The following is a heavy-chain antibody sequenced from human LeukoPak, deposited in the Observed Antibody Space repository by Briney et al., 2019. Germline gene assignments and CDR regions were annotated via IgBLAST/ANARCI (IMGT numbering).Heavy chain of an antibody. Sequence: GASVKVSCKASGGTFSNYAISWVRQAPGQGLEWMGGIIPLFGTANYAQKFQGRVTVTADESTSTAYMELSGLRSEDTAVYYCARGLENSSWYEDWFDPWGQGTLVTVSS. D-gene: IGHD6-13*01. V-gene: IGHV1-69*13. CDR2: IIPLFGTA. J-gene: IGHJ5*02. CDR1: GGTFSNYA. CDR3: ARGLENSSWYEDWFDP.